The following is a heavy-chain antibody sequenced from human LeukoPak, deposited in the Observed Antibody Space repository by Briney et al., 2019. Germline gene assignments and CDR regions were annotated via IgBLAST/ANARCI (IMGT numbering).Heavy chain of an antibody. CDR2: IYYSGST. J-gene: IGHJ3*02. CDR1: VGYISTYY. Sequence: SETLSLTCSVSVGYISTYYWSWIRQPPGKGLEWIGYIYYSGSTNYNPSLKSRVTISVDTSKNQFSLKLSSVTAADTAVYYCARGPYITIFGVVMKTDAFDIWGQGTMVTVSS. V-gene: IGHV4-59*01. CDR3: ARGPYITIFGVVMKTDAFDI. D-gene: IGHD3-3*01.